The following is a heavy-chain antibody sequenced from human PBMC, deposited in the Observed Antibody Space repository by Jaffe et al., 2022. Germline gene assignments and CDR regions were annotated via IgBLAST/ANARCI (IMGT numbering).Heavy chain of an antibody. CDR2: ISGSGGST. CDR3: AKLGGDYVFNYYYYMDV. Sequence: EVQLLESGGGLVQPGGSLRLSCAASGFTFSSYAMSWVRQAPGKGLEWVSAISGSGGSTYYADSVKGRFTISRDNSKNTLYLQMNSLRAEDTAVYYCAKLGGDYVFNYYYYMDVWGKGTTVTVSS. V-gene: IGHV3-23*01. D-gene: IGHD4-17*01. J-gene: IGHJ6*03. CDR1: GFTFSSYA.